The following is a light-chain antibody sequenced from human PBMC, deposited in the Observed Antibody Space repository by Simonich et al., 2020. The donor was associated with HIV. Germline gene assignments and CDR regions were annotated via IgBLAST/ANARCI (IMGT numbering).Light chain of an antibody. CDR2: DAS. V-gene: IGKV3-11*01. CDR1: QSVSSY. Sequence: EIVLTQSPATLSLSPGERATLSCRASQSVSSYLAWYQQRPGQAPRLLIYDASNRATGTPAWFRGSGSGTDFTLTISSLEPEDFAVYYCQQRSNRPLTFGGGTKVEIK. CDR3: QQRSNRPLT. J-gene: IGKJ4*01.